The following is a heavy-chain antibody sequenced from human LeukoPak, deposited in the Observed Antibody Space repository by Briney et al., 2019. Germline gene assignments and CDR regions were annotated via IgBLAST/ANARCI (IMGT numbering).Heavy chain of an antibody. D-gene: IGHD3-3*01. CDR1: GYTFTGYY. CDR3: ARDHYDFWSGYRLDY. J-gene: IGHJ4*02. V-gene: IGHV1-2*02. CDR2: INPNSGGT. Sequence: WASVKVSCKASGYTFTGYYMHWVRQAPGQGLEWMGWINPNSGGTNYAQKFQGRVTMTRDTSISTAYMELSRLRSDDTAVYYCARDHYDFWSGYRLDYWGQGTLVTVSS.